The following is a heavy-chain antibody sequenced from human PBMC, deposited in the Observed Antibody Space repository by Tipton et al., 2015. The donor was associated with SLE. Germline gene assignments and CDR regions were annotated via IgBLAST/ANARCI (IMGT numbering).Heavy chain of an antibody. CDR1: GGSISSSSYY. CDR2: IYYTGST. J-gene: IGHJ3*02. CDR3: ARPSGYSSTWYEDAFDI. Sequence: TLSLTCTVSGGSISSSSYYWGWIRQPPGKGLEWIGSIYYTGSTYYNPSLKSRVTISVDTSKNQFSLKLRSVTAADTAVYYCARPSGYSSTWYEDAFDIWGQGTMVTVSS. D-gene: IGHD6-13*01. V-gene: IGHV4-39*01.